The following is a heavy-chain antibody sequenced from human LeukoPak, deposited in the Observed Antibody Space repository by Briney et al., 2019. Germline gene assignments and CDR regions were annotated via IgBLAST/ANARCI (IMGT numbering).Heavy chain of an antibody. CDR2: IRGNAGTT. CDR1: GFIFSNYG. D-gene: IGHD5-12*01. Sequence: PGGSLRLSCAASGFIFSNYGMSWVRQAPGKGLEWVSAIRGNAGTTYYADSVKSRFTIFRDNSKNTLYLQMNSLRAEDTAVYYCANYRAPQSGFSYWGQGTLVTVSS. V-gene: IGHV3-23*01. CDR3: ANYRAPQSGFSY. J-gene: IGHJ4*02.